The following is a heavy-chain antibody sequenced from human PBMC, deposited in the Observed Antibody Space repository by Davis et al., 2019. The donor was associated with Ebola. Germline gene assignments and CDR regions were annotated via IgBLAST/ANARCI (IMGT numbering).Heavy chain of an antibody. D-gene: IGHD3-22*01. CDR2: INAGNGNT. Sequence: ASVKVSCKASGYTFTSYAMHWVRQAPGQRLEWMGWINAGNGNTKYSQKFQGRVTITRDTSASTAYMELSSLRSEDTAVYYCARATRPYYDSSGYDYWGQGTLVTVSS. V-gene: IGHV1-3*01. J-gene: IGHJ4*02. CDR3: ARATRPYYDSSGYDY. CDR1: GYTFTSYA.